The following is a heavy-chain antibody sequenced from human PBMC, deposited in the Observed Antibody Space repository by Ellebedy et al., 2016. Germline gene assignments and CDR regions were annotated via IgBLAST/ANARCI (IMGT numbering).Heavy chain of an antibody. CDR2: ISSSSSYI. J-gene: IGHJ3*02. Sequence: GGSLRLSCAASGFTFSSYSMNWVRQAPGKGLEWVSSISSSSSYIYYADSVKGRFTISRDNAKNSLYLQMNSLRAEDTAVYYCARVALFGVVDSDAFDIWGQGTMVTVSS. CDR1: GFTFSSYS. CDR3: ARVALFGVVDSDAFDI. D-gene: IGHD3-3*01. V-gene: IGHV3-21*01.